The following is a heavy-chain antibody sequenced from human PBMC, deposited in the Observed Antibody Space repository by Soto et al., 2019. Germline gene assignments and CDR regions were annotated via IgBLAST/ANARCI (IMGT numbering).Heavy chain of an antibody. J-gene: IGHJ4*02. V-gene: IGHV5-51*01. D-gene: IGHD5-18*01. Sequence: GESLKISCKFAGYSFTSYEFGWVRQMPGKGLEWMGIIYPGDSDTRYSPSFQGQVTISADKSISTAYLQWSSLKASDTAMYYCARLSDSHGFREWGQGTLVTVSS. CDR2: IYPGDSDT. CDR3: ARLSDSHGFRE. CDR1: GYSFTSYE.